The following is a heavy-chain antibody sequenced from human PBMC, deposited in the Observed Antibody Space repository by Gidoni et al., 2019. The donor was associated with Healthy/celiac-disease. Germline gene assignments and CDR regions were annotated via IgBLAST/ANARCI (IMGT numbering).Heavy chain of an antibody. CDR3: ARRDRSGGWFDP. CDR1: GGSISSSSYY. J-gene: IGHJ5*02. D-gene: IGHD3-16*01. Sequence: QLQLQESGPGLVKPSETLSLTCTVSGGSISSSSYYWGWIRQPPGKGLEWIGSIYYSGSTYYNPSLKSRVTISVDTSKNQFSLKLSSVTAADTAVYYCARRDRSGGWFDPWGQGTLVTVSS. CDR2: IYYSGST. V-gene: IGHV4-39*01.